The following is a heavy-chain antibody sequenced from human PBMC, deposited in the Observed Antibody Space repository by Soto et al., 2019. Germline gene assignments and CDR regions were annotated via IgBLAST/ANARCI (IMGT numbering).Heavy chain of an antibody. D-gene: IGHD6-13*01. J-gene: IGHJ5*02. V-gene: IGHV1-2*02. CDR2: INPNSGGT. Sequence: ASVKVSCKASGYSLSGYYLHWVRQAPGQGPEWMGGINPNSGGTKYVQKFQGRVTWTRDTSISTVYLELSRLKSDDTAVYYCARGWGIAAPGPNWFDPWGQGTLVTVSS. CDR3: ARGWGIAAPGPNWFDP. CDR1: GYSLSGYY.